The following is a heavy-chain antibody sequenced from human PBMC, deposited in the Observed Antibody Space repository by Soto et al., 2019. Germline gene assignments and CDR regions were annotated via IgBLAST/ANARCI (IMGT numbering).Heavy chain of an antibody. Sequence: SVKVSCKASGGTFSSYAISWVRQAPGQGLEWMGGIIPIFGTANYAQKFQGRVTITADESTSTAYMELSSLRSEDTAVYYCARGVSSGYYRFDLWGQGALVTVSS. CDR1: GGTFSSYA. J-gene: IGHJ5*02. V-gene: IGHV1-69*13. CDR3: ARGVSSGYYRFDL. CDR2: IIPIFGTA. D-gene: IGHD3-22*01.